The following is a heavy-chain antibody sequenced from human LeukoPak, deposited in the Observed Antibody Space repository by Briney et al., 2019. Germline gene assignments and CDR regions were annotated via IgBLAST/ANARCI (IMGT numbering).Heavy chain of an antibody. D-gene: IGHD6-19*01. J-gene: IGHJ4*02. CDR3: AKAAEQWLVPSNFDY. CDR2: ISGGGGNS. Sequence: QPGGSLRLSCAASGFTFSSYAMSWVRQAPGKGLEWVSGISGGGGNSNYADSVKGRFTISRDNSKNTLYLQMNSLTAEDTAVYYCAKAAEQWLVPSNFDYWGQGTLVTVSS. V-gene: IGHV3-23*01. CDR1: GFTFSSYA.